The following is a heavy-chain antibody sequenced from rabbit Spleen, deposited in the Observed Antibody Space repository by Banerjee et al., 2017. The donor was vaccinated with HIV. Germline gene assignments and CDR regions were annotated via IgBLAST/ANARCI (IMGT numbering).Heavy chain of an antibody. J-gene: IGHJ6*01. D-gene: IGHD1-1*01. V-gene: IGHV1S40*01. Sequence: QSLEESGGGLVKPGGTLTLTCKASGIDFSNYNFICWVRQAPGKGLEWIGCIYTGSSGFTYYASWAKGRFTISKTSSTTVTLQMTSLTAADTATYFCARDTSSSFSSYGMDLWGQGTLVTVS. CDR2: IYTGSSGFT. CDR3: ARDTSSSFSSYGMDL. CDR1: GIDFSNYNF.